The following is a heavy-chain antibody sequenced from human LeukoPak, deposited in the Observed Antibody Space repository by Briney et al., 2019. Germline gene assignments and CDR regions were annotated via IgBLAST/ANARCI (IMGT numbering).Heavy chain of an antibody. CDR1: GFTFSSYG. J-gene: IGHJ3*02. CDR2: ISYDGSNK. CDR3: AKDKMFYYDSSGYYPDAFDI. D-gene: IGHD3-22*01. Sequence: GRSLRLSCAASGFTFSSYGMHWVRQAPGKGLEWVAVISYDGSNKYYADSVKGRFTIPRDNSKNTLYLQMNSLRAEDTAVYYCAKDKMFYYDSSGYYPDAFDIWGQGTMVTVSS. V-gene: IGHV3-30*18.